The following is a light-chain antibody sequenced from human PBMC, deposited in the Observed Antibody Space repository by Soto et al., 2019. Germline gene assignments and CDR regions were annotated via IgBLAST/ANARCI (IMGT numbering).Light chain of an antibody. CDR3: QHRSNWIT. CDR2: DAS. J-gene: IGKJ4*01. V-gene: IGKV3-11*01. Sequence: EVVLTQSPATLSLSPGERATLSCRASQSVISYLAWYQHKPGQAPRLLIYDASNRATGIPARFSGSGSGTDFTLTISSLEPEDFAVYYCQHRSNWITFGGGTKVEI. CDR1: QSVISY.